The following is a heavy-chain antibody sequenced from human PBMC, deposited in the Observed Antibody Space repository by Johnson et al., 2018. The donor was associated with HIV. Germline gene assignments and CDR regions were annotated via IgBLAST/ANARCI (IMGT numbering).Heavy chain of an antibody. D-gene: IGHD3-10*01. J-gene: IGHJ3*02. V-gene: IGHV3-30-3*01. CDR2: ISYDGSNK. CDR1: GFTFSSYA. Sequence: QVQLVESGGGVVQPGRSLRLSCAASGFTFSSYAVHWVRQAPGKGLEWVAIISYDGSNKYYADSVKGRFTISRDNSKDTLYLQMNSLRAEDTAVYYCARDPSYGSGIRPGAFDIWGQGTMVTVSS. CDR3: ARDPSYGSGIRPGAFDI.